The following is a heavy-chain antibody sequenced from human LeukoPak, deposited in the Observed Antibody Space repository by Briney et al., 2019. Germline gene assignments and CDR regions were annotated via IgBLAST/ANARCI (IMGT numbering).Heavy chain of an antibody. D-gene: IGHD3-22*01. J-gene: IGHJ4*02. V-gene: IGHV1-46*01. Sequence: VASVKVSCKASGYTFSNYYLHWVRQAPGQGPEWMGMIIPGGGSTSYAQKFQGRVTMTRDTSTSTVYMEVSSLRSEDTAVYYCARVRMGDSRDFDYWGQGTLVTVSS. CDR3: ARVRMGDSRDFDY. CDR2: IIPGGGST. CDR1: GYTFSNYY.